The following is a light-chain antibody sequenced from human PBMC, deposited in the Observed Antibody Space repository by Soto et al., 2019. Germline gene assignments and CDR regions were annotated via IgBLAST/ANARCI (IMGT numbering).Light chain of an antibody. CDR2: GAS. V-gene: IGKV3-20*01. CDR1: QSVSSSY. Sequence: EIVLTQSPGTLSLSPGERATLSCRASQSVSSSYLDWYQQKPGQAPRLVIYGASSRATGIPDRFSGSGSGTDFTLTISRLEPEDFAVYYCQHYGNTPPSVTFGPGTKVDNK. CDR3: QHYGNTPPSVT. J-gene: IGKJ3*01.